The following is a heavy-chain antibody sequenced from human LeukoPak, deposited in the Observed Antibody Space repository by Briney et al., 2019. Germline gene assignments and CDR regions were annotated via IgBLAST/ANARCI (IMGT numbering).Heavy chain of an antibody. CDR2: TSGSGGST. J-gene: IGHJ4*02. CDR3: AKIPDRELDY. Sequence: GGSLRLSCAASGFTFSSYAMSWVRQAPGKGLEWVSGTSGSGGSTYYAGSVKGRFTISRDNSKNTLYLQMNSLRAEDTAVYYCAKIPDRELDYWGQGTLVTVSS. V-gene: IGHV3-23*01. CDR1: GFTFSSYA.